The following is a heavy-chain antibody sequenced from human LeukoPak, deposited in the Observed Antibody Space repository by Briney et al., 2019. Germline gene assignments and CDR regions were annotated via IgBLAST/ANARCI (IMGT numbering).Heavy chain of an antibody. Sequence: GGSLRLSCAASGFTFSSYSMNWVRQAPGKGLEWVSYISSSSSTIYYADSVKGRFTVSRDNAKNSLYLQMNSLRAEDTAVYYCARDSIAALGGIYYYYMDVWGKGTTVTVSS. V-gene: IGHV3-48*04. D-gene: IGHD6-13*01. J-gene: IGHJ6*03. CDR1: GFTFSSYS. CDR3: ARDSIAALGGIYYYYMDV. CDR2: ISSSSSTI.